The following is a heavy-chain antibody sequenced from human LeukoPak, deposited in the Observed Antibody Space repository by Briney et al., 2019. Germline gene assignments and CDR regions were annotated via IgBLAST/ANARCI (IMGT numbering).Heavy chain of an antibody. Sequence: SGGSLRLSCAASGFTFSSYSMNWVRQAPGKGLEWVSYISSSSSTIYYADSVKGRFTISRDNAKNSLYLQMNSLRAEDTAVYYCAKDRYSGYDWTLDYWGQGTLVTVSS. CDR2: ISSSSSTI. CDR3: AKDRYSGYDWTLDY. V-gene: IGHV3-48*01. CDR1: GFTFSSYS. J-gene: IGHJ4*02. D-gene: IGHD5-12*01.